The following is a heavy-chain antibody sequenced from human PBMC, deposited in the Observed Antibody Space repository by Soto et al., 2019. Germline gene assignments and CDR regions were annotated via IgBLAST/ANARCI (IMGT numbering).Heavy chain of an antibody. CDR2: IIPLFGTA. Sequence: QVQLVQSGAEVKQPGSSVTVSCKASGGTFSSYAISWVRQAPGQGLEWMGGIIPLFGTANYAQKFQGRVTITADEATSTAYMELSSLRSEDTAGEYWARGDTNFGVVTYGGQGTRVTVSS. D-gene: IGHD3-3*01. CDR1: GGTFSSYA. CDR3: ARGDTNFGVVTY. J-gene: IGHJ4*02. V-gene: IGHV1-69*01.